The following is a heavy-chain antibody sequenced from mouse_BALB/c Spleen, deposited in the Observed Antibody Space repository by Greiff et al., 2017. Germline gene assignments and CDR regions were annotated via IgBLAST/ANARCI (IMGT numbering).Heavy chain of an antibody. D-gene: IGHD2-3*01. CDR3: ARDGYYVDYFDY. CDR2: ISSGSSTI. CDR1: GFTFSSFG. V-gene: IGHV5-17*02. Sequence: EVQLVESGGGLVQPGGSRKLSCAASGFTFSSFGMHWVRQAPEKGLEWVAYISSGSSTIYYADTVKGRFTISRDNPKNTLFLQMTSLRSEDTAMYYCARDGYYVDYFDYWGQGTTLTVSS. J-gene: IGHJ2*01.